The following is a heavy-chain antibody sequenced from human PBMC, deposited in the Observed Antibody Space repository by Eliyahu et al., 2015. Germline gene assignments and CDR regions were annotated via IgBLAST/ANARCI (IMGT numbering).Heavy chain of an antibody. Sequence: EINHSGSTNYNPSLKSRVTISVDTSKNQFSLKLSSVTAADTAVYYCARGQRGVGEKGGSGSYYNYGMDVWGQGTTVTVSS. J-gene: IGHJ6*02. CDR2: INHSGST. V-gene: IGHV4-34*01. D-gene: IGHD3-10*01. CDR3: ARGQRGVGEKGGSGSYYNYGMDV.